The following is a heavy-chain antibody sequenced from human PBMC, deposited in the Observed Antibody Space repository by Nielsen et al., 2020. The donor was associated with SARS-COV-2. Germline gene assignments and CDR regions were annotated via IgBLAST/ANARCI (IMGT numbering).Heavy chain of an antibody. CDR2: IKCDGSEK. CDR1: GFTFSSSW. J-gene: IGHJ4*02. V-gene: IGHV3-52*01. CDR3: AKVRDDFWSGYIGY. D-gene: IGHD3-3*01. Sequence: GGSLRLSCAASGFTFSSSWMHWVCQAPEKGLEWVADIKCDGSEKYYVDSVKGRLTISRDNAKNSLYLQVNSLRAEDTAVYYCAKVRDDFWSGYIGYWGQGTLVTVSS.